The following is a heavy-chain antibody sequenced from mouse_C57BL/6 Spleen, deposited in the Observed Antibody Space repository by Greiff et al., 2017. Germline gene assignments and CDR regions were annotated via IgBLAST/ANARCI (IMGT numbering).Heavy chain of an antibody. J-gene: IGHJ1*03. Sequence: QVQLQQSGAELVRPGASVKLSCKASGYTFTDYYINWVKQRPGQGLEWIARIYPGSGNTYYNEKFKGKATLTAEKSSSTAYMQLSSLTSEDSAVYFGARGGYYYGSSYWYFDVWGTGTTVTVSS. CDR1: GYTFTDYY. V-gene: IGHV1-76*01. CDR2: IYPGSGNT. D-gene: IGHD1-1*01. CDR3: ARGGYYYGSSYWYFDV.